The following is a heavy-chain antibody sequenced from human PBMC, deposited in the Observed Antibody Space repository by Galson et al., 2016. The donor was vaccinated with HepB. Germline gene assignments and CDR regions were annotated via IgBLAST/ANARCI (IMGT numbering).Heavy chain of an antibody. CDR2: IWYDGSDK. Sequence: SLRLSCAASGFTFSSYGMHWVRQAPGKGLEWVGVIWYDGSDKYYGDSVKGRFTISRDNSKNTLYLQMSSLRAEDTAIYYCASARRYTYGVFDFWGQGLVVTVSS. D-gene: IGHD5-18*01. J-gene: IGHJ4*02. CDR1: GFTFSSYG. V-gene: IGHV3-33*03. CDR3: ASARRYTYGVFDF.